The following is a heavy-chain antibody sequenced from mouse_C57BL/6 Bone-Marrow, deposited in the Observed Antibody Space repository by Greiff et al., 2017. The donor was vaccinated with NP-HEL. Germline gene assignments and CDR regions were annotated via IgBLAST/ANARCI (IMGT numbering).Heavy chain of an antibody. V-gene: IGHV1-7*01. CDR3: ARPYYGSLYWYFDV. CDR2: INPSSGYT. CDR1: GYTFTIYW. D-gene: IGHD1-1*01. J-gene: IGHJ1*03. Sequence: QVQLKESGAELAKPGASVKLSCKASGYTFTIYWMHLLKQRPGQGLEWIGYINPSSGYTKYNQKFKDKATLTADKSSSTAYMQLSSLTYEDSAVYYCARPYYGSLYWYFDVWGTGTTVTVSS.